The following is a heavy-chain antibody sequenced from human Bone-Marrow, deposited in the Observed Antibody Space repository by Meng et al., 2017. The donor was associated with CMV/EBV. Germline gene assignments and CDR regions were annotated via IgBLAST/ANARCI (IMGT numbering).Heavy chain of an antibody. Sequence: GSLKISCAASGFSFSDYYMTWIRQAPGKGLEWVSYISSSGNTIYYADSVKGRFTISRDNAKNSLFLQMNSLRAEDTAVYYCARGIAVPGSGYYYGMDVWGQGTTVTVSS. CDR1: GFSFSDYY. CDR2: ISSSGNTI. D-gene: IGHD6-19*01. J-gene: IGHJ6*02. CDR3: ARGIAVPGSGYYYGMDV. V-gene: IGHV3-11*01.